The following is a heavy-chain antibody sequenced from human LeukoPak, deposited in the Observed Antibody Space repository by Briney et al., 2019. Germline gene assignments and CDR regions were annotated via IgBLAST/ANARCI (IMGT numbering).Heavy chain of an antibody. CDR3: ARRSEFDNTHYHYFDY. D-gene: IGHD2-15*01. Sequence: PSETLSLTCTVSGGCIDSRSYYWDWIRQAPGKGLEWIGTIYHSGSTEYNPSLKSRVAIFVDTSKNQFSLILHSVAAAHAAVYYFARRSEFDNTHYHYFDYWGQGALVTVSS. CDR1: GGCIDSRSYY. V-gene: IGHV4-39*01. J-gene: IGHJ4*02. CDR2: IYHSGST.